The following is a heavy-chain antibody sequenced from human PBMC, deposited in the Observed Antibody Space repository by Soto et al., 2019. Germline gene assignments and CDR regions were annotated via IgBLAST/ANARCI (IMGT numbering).Heavy chain of an antibody. V-gene: IGHV1-18*01. J-gene: IGHJ4*01. D-gene: IGHD2-15*01. CDR3: ARDCSGGSYYYSFDY. CDR1: GYTFTSYG. CDR2: ISAYNGNT. Sequence: ASVKVSCKASGYTFTSYGISWVRQAPGQGLEWMGWISAYNGNTNYAQKLQGRVTMTTDTSTSTAYMELRSLRSDDTAVYYCARDCSGGSYYYSFDYWGQGTLVTGSS.